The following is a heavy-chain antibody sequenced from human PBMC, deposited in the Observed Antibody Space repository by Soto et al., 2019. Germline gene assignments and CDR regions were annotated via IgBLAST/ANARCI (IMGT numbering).Heavy chain of an antibody. J-gene: IGHJ5*02. CDR2: IYYSGST. D-gene: IGHD6-13*01. V-gene: IGHV4-39*01. Sequence: SETLSLTCTVSGGSISSSSYYWGWIRQPPGKGLEWIGSIYYSGSTYYNPSLKSRVTISVDTSKNQFSLKLSSVTAADTAVYYCARGGIAAAGFMDLGNNWFDPWGQGTLVTVSS. CDR3: ARGGIAAAGFMDLGNNWFDP. CDR1: GGSISSSSYY.